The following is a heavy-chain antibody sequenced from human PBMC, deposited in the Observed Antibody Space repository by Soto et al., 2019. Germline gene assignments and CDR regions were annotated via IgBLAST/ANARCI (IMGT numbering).Heavy chain of an antibody. J-gene: IGHJ6*02. CDR1: GGTFSSYA. CDR3: VKAARRTRGNYYGMDV. Sequence: QVQLVQSGAEVKKPGSSVKVSCKASGGTFSSYAISWVRQAPEQGLEWMGGIIPIFGTANYAQKFQGRVTITADESTSTAYMELSSLRSEDTAVYYCVKAARRTRGNYYGMDVWGQGTTVTVSS. D-gene: IGHD6-6*01. V-gene: IGHV1-69*01. CDR2: IIPIFGTA.